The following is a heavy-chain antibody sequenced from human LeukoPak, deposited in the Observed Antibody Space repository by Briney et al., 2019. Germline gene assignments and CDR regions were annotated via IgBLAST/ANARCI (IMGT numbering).Heavy chain of an antibody. J-gene: IGHJ5*02. CDR3: ARDRGEYYYDSSGYLFDP. Sequence: GASVKVSCKASGYTFTSYYMHWVRQAPGQGLEWMGWINPNSGGTNYAQKFQGRVTMTRDTSISTAYMELSRLRSDDTAVYYCARDRGEYYYDSSGYLFDPWGQGTLVTVSS. CDR2: INPNSGGT. CDR1: GYTFTSYY. D-gene: IGHD3-22*01. V-gene: IGHV1-2*02.